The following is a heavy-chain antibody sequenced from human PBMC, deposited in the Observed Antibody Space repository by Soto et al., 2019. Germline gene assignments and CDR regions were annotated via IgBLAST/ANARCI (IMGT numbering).Heavy chain of an antibody. CDR1: GYTFTRYT. CDR3: IKDIEAGGAGC. D-gene: IGHD3-16*01. Sequence: ASVKVSCKASGYTFTRYTMNWVRQAPGQRLEWMGWINPDNGNTKSSQKFQDRVIITRDTSASTAYMDLSSLRSEDTALYYCIKDIEAGGAGCWGQGTLVTVSS. V-gene: IGHV1-3*01. CDR2: INPDNGNT. J-gene: IGHJ4*02.